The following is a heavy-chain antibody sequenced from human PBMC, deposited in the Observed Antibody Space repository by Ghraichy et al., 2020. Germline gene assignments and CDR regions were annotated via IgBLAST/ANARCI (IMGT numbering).Heavy chain of an antibody. CDR3: AREEWELFHAFDI. Sequence: GGSLRLSCAASGFTFSSYSMNWVRQAPGKGLEWVSSISSSSSYIYYADSVKGRFTISRDNAKNSLYLQMNSLRAEDTAVYYCAREEWELFHAFDIWGQGTMVTVSS. CDR2: ISSSSSYI. CDR1: GFTFSSYS. V-gene: IGHV3-21*01. D-gene: IGHD1-26*01. J-gene: IGHJ3*02.